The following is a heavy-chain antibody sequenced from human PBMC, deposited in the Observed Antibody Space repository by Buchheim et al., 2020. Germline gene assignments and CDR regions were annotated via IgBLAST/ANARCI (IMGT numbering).Heavy chain of an antibody. CDR1: GGSISSSSYY. J-gene: IGHJ5*02. CDR2: IYYSGST. CDR3: ARDQGGSSSWYGGNWFDP. D-gene: IGHD6-13*01. Sequence: QLQLQESGPGLVKPSETLSLTRTVSGGSISSSSYYWGWIRQPPGKGLEWIGSIYYSGSTYYNPSLKSRVTISVDTSKNQFSLKLSSVTAADTAVYYCARDQGGSSSWYGGNWFDPWGQGTL. V-gene: IGHV4-39*07.